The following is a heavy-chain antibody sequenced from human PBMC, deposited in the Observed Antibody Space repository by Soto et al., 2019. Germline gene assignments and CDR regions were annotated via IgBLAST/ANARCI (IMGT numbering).Heavy chain of an antibody. CDR1: GGTFSSYA. D-gene: IGHD5-18*01. Sequence: GASVKVSCKASGGTFSSYAISWVRQAPGQGLEWMGGIIPIFGTANYAQKFQGRVTITADKSTSTAYMELSSLRSEDTAVYYCARDSSRYSYGFSWFDPWGQGTLVTVSS. CDR3: ARDSSRYSYGFSWFDP. V-gene: IGHV1-69*06. CDR2: IIPIFGTA. J-gene: IGHJ5*02.